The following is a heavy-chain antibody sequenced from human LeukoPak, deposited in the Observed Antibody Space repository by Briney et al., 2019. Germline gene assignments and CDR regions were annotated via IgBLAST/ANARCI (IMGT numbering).Heavy chain of an antibody. CDR1: GGSFSGYY. Sequence: PSETLSLTCAVYGGSFSGYYWSWIRQPPGKGLEWIGEINHSGSTNYNPSLKGRVTISVDTSKNQFSLKLSSVTAADTAVYYCATRYYGSGSWGIYGMDVWGKGTTVTVSS. V-gene: IGHV4-34*01. D-gene: IGHD3-10*01. CDR3: ATRYYGSGSWGIYGMDV. J-gene: IGHJ6*04. CDR2: INHSGST.